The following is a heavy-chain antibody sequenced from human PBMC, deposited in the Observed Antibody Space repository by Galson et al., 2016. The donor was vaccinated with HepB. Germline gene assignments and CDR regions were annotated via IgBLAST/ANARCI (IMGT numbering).Heavy chain of an antibody. CDR2: ISGSGGST. CDR1: GFTFSSYT. V-gene: IGHV3-23*01. J-gene: IGHJ3*02. CDR3: ARVVGRFGTGGDAFDI. Sequence: SLRLSCAASGFTFSSYTMSWVRQAPGRGLVWVSLISGSGGSTHYADSVKGRFTISRDNSENTLYLQMNSLRAEDTAVYYCARVVGRFGTGGDAFDIWGQGTMVTVSS. D-gene: IGHD3-10*01.